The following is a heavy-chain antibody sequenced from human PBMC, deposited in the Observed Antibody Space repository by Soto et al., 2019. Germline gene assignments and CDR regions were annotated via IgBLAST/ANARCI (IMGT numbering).Heavy chain of an antibody. CDR2: IYPSDSDT. D-gene: IGHD3-10*01. V-gene: IGHV5-51*01. CDR1: GYRFTSYW. CDR3: ARLPVSGSGSHYSWSDI. J-gene: IGHJ5*02. Sequence: GESLKISCKGSGYRFTSYWIGWVRQMPRKGLEWMGIIYPSDSDTRYSPSFQGQVTISADKSISTAYLQWSSLKASDTAMYYCARLPVSGSGSHYSWSDIGGKRTLLTVS.